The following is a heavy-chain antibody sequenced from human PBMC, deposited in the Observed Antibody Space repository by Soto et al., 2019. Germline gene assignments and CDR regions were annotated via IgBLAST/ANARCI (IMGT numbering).Heavy chain of an antibody. D-gene: IGHD6-13*01. V-gene: IGHV3-30-3*01. CDR1: GFTFSSYA. J-gene: IGHJ6*02. Sequence: PGGSLRLSCAASGFTFSSYAMHWVRQAPGKGLEWVAVISYDGSSTYYADSVKGRFTISRDNSKNTLYLQVSSLRAEDTAVYYCARTRPSAAAGSYYSFYGTVDWCQGPPVTGSS. CDR2: ISYDGSST. CDR3: ARTRPSAAAGSYYSFYGTVD.